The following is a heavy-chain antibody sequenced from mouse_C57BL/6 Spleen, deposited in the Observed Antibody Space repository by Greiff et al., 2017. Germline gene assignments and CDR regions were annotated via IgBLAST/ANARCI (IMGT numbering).Heavy chain of an antibody. CDR1: GFTFSDYY. CDR2: INYDGSST. J-gene: IGHJ4*01. Sequence: EVMLVESEGGLVQPGSSMKLSCTASGFTFSDYYMAWVRQVPEKGLEWVANINYDGSSTYYLDSLKSRFIISRDNAKNILYLQMSSLKSEDTATYYCARGGVGAMDYWGQGTSVTVSS. D-gene: IGHD1-1*02. CDR3: ARGGVGAMDY. V-gene: IGHV5-16*01.